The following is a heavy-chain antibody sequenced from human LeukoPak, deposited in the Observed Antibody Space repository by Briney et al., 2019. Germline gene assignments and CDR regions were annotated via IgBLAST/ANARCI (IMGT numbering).Heavy chain of an antibody. CDR1: GFTFRSYA. V-gene: IGHV3-30-3*01. D-gene: IGHD5-24*01. CDR3: ARDSSPAPDGYNCHY. CDR2: ISHDGSKK. Sequence: GGSLRLSCVASGFTFRSYAMHWVRQAPGKGLEWVAVISHDGSKKYYADSVKGRFTISRDNSKNTLYVQMNSLRAEDTAVYYCARDSSPAPDGYNCHYWGQGTLVTVSS. J-gene: IGHJ4*02.